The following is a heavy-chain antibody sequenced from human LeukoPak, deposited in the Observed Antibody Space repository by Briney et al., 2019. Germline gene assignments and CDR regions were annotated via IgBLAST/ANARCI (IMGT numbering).Heavy chain of an antibody. CDR1: GYTFTSYY. J-gene: IGHJ3*02. Sequence: GASVKVSCKASGYTFTSYYMHWVRQAPGQGLEWMGIINPNSGGTNYAQKFQGRVTMTRDTSISTAYMELSRLRSDDTAVYYCARKGGSHDAFDIWGQGTMVTVSS. CDR3: ARKGGSHDAFDI. V-gene: IGHV1-2*02. CDR2: INPNSGGT.